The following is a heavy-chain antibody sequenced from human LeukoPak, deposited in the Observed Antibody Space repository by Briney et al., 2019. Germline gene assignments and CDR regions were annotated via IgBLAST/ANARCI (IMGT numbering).Heavy chain of an antibody. Sequence: GGSLRLSCAASGFTFSNYGLHWVRQAPGKGLEWVAVIWYDGRKIYYTDSVKGRFTISRDKSKNTLYLQMNNLRAEDTALYSCAREAYSYGSTDYCFDLWGRGTLVTVSS. V-gene: IGHV3-33*01. CDR1: GFTFSNYG. D-gene: IGHD5-18*01. CDR2: IWYDGRKI. J-gene: IGHJ2*01. CDR3: AREAYSYGSTDYCFDL.